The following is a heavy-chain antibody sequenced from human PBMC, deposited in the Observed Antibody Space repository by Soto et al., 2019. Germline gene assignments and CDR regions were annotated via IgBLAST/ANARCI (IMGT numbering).Heavy chain of an antibody. D-gene: IGHD2-15*01. CDR3: ASWLKGPDIGNYYYGMHV. J-gene: IGHJ6*02. CDR2: IMPIFRAP. Sequence: ASVKVSCKASGGAFSDYAFSWVRQAPGQGFEWLGGIMPIFRAPDYAQKFQGRVTITADEFTRTAYMEVNSLRSEDTAVYYCASWLKGPDIGNYYYGMHVWGQGTTVTVS. CDR1: GGAFSDYA. V-gene: IGHV1-69*13.